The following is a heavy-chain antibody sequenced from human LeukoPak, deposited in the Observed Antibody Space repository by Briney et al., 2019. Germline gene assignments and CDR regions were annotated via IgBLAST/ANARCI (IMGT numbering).Heavy chain of an antibody. Sequence: GGSLRLSCAASGFTFSSYAMSWVRQAPGKGLEWVSRINSDGANTIYADSVKGRFTISRDNAKNTVYLQMNSLRAEDTAVYYCARDRKSSFDYWGQGNLVTVSS. CDR1: GFTFSSYA. CDR3: ARDRKSSFDY. V-gene: IGHV3-74*01. CDR2: INSDGANT. J-gene: IGHJ4*02.